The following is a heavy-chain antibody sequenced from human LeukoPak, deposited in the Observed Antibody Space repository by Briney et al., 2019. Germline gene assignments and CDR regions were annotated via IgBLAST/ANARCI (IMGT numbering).Heavy chain of an antibody. Sequence: SETLSLTCTVSGGSVSSGSYYWSWIRQPPGKGLEWIGYIYYSGSTNYNPSLKSRVTISVDTSKNQFSLKLSSVTAADTAVYYCARVQRWLQSGYYYGMDVWGQGTTVTVSS. J-gene: IGHJ6*02. CDR2: IYYSGST. D-gene: IGHD5-24*01. V-gene: IGHV4-61*01. CDR3: ARVQRWLQSGYYYGMDV. CDR1: GGSVSSGSYY.